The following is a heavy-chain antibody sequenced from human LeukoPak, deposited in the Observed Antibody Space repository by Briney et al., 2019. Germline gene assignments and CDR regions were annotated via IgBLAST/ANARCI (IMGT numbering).Heavy chain of an antibody. V-gene: IGHV3-7*01. CDR2: IKQDGTEK. Sequence: PGGSLRLSCTASGFTFTTYWMSWVRHPPGKGLEWVANIKQDGTEKYYVDSVKGRFTISRDNSKKTLYLQMNSLRAEDTAVYYCAKGFGSYYSSGVFMASWGQGTLVTVSS. CDR1: GFTFTTYW. J-gene: IGHJ5*02. CDR3: AKGFGSYYSSGVFMAS. D-gene: IGHD1-26*01.